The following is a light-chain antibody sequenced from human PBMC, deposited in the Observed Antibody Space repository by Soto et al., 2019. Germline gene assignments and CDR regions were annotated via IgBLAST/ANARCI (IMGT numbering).Light chain of an antibody. J-gene: IGLJ2*01. CDR1: SSDVGGYNY. CDR2: EVS. CDR3: SSYTSSSTLVV. Sequence: QSALTQPASVSGSPGQSITISCTGTSSDVGGYNYVSWYQHHPGKAPKLMIYEVSNRPSGVSNRFSGSKSGNTASLTISGLQAEDEADYYCSSYTSSSTLVVFGGATKLTVL. V-gene: IGLV2-14*01.